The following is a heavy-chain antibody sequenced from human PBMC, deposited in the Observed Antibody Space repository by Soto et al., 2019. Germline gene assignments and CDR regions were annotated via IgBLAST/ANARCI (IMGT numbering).Heavy chain of an antibody. Sequence: QVQLVQSGGEVKKPGASVRVSCKASGYSFSNFGISWVRQAPGQGLEWIGWISAFNSNTRFAQTFQGRDTMTTDTSTSTAYMELTSLRSDDTAVYYCARDRTLVSTTRAVDFWGQGTLITVSS. J-gene: IGHJ4*02. CDR3: ARDRTLVSTTRAVDF. V-gene: IGHV1-18*01. CDR2: ISAFNSNT. D-gene: IGHD1-26*01. CDR1: GYSFSNFG.